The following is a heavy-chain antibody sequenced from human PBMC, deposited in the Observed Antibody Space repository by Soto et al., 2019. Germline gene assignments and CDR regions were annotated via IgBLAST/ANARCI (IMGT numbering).Heavy chain of an antibody. CDR2: INPNSGGT. V-gene: IGHV1-2*02. J-gene: IGHJ4*02. CDR1: GYTFTGYY. CDR3: ARDDYDFWSGYPD. Sequence: ASVKVSCKASGYTFTGYYMHWVRQAPGQGLEWMGWINPNSGGTNYAQKFQGRVTMTRDTSISTAYMELSRLRSDDTAVYYCARDDYDFWSGYPDWGQGTLVTVSS. D-gene: IGHD3-3*01.